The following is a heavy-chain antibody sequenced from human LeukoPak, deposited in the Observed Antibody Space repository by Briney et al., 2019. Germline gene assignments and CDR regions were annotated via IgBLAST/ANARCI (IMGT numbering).Heavy chain of an antibody. D-gene: IGHD3-22*01. CDR3: ARTASPSSDYHHYDY. CDR1: GASISSHY. V-gene: IGHV4-59*08. Sequence: PSETLSLTCTVSGASISSHYWNWIRQPPGKGLEWIGNIYYSGSTKYNPSLKSRVTISVETAKNQFSLKLTSVTAADTAVYYCARTASPSSDYHHYDYWGQSPVVAVSS. J-gene: IGHJ4*01. CDR2: IYYSGST.